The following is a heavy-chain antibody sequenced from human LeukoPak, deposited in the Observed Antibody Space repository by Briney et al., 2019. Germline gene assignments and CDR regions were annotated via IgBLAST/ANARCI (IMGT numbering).Heavy chain of an antibody. D-gene: IGHD3-16*01. Sequence: PSETLSLTCTVSGDSISTYYWSWIRQPPGKGLEWLGYIYYSGSTNYNPSLKSRVPISVATSRNQFSLKLTSVPAADTAVYYVAGDGLKGPVYWGQGTLVTVS. CDR2: IYYSGST. CDR3: AGDGLKGPVY. CDR1: GDSISTYY. J-gene: IGHJ4*02. V-gene: IGHV4-59*01.